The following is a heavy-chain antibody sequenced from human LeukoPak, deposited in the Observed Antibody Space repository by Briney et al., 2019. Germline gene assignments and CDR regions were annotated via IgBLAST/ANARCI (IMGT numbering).Heavy chain of an antibody. J-gene: IGHJ4*02. Sequence: GGSLRLSCAASGFTFSIYSMNWVRQAPGKGLEWVSSISSSSSYIYYADSVKGRFTISRDNAKNSLYLQMNSLRAEDTAVYYCARDPMIVVPYPFDYWGQGTLVTVSS. CDR3: ARDPMIVVPYPFDY. D-gene: IGHD3-22*01. V-gene: IGHV3-21*01. CDR1: GFTFSIYS. CDR2: ISSSSSYI.